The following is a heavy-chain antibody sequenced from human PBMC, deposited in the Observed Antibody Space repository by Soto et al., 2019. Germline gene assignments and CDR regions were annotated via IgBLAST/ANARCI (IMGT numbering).Heavy chain of an antibody. V-gene: IGHV4-30-4*01. CDR1: GASISGADYF. CDR2: IYYSGNI. D-gene: IGHD3-9*01. CDR3: ARQRTVYFARPGDWLDP. J-gene: IGHJ5*02. Sequence: QVQLQESGPGLVKPSQTLSLTCTVSGASISGADYFWSWIRQPPGQGLEWIGYIYYSGNIFYNPSLESRVTISVDTSKNQFSLKLTSVTAADTAVYYCARQRTVYFARPGDWLDPWGQGTLVTVSS.